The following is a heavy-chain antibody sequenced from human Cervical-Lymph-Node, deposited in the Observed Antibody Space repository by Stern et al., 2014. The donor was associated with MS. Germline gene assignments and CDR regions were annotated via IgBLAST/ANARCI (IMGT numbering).Heavy chain of an antibody. D-gene: IGHD1-26*01. CDR2: ISYDGSNT. J-gene: IGHJ6*02. CDR3: ANGSGMDV. V-gene: IGHV3-30*18. Sequence: MQLVESGGGVVQPGRSLRLSCAASGFTFSSYGMHWVRQAPGKGPEWVAVISYDGSNTYYADSVKGRFTIARDNSKNTLNMQINSLRAEDTAVYYCANGSGMDVWGQGTTVTVSS. CDR1: GFTFSSYG.